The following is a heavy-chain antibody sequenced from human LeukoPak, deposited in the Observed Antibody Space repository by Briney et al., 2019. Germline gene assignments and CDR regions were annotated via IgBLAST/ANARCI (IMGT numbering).Heavy chain of an antibody. D-gene: IGHD6-19*01. CDR2: VNQDGSEK. Sequence: GGSLRLSCAASGFSFSSYWMSWVRQAPGKGLEWVASVNQDGSEKNYVDSVKGRFTTSRDNAKNSVNLQMNSLRVEDTAVYYCARDDSSGWYYFDYWGQGTLVTVSS. CDR3: ARDDSSGWYYFDY. V-gene: IGHV3-7*01. CDR1: GFSFSSYW. J-gene: IGHJ4*02.